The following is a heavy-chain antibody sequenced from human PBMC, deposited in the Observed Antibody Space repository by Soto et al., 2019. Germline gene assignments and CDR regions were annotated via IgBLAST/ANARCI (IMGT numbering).Heavy chain of an antibody. CDR1: GFTFSNAW. CDR2: IKTTKDGGTI. J-gene: IGHJ4*02. Sequence: EVQLLESAGGLVKPGGSLRLSCEASGFTFSNAWMSWVRQAPGKGLEWVGRIKTTKDGGTIDYAAPVKGRFTISSNESNTTVYLQMNNLKTADTAVYYCTTLVIIVDDSKNCGQGTVLTVSS. CDR3: TTLVIIVDDSKN. D-gene: IGHD4-4*01. V-gene: IGHV3-15*01.